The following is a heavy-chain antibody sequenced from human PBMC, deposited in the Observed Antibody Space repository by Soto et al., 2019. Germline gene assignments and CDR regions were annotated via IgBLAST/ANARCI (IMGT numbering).Heavy chain of an antibody. V-gene: IGHV1-46*01. CDR3: ARDCGTDSFYYGMDI. CDR1: GYTFTSYY. CDR2: INPSGGST. J-gene: IGHJ6*02. Sequence: ASVKVSCKASGYTFTSYYMYWVRQAPGQGLEWMGIINPSGGSTSYAQKFQGRVTMTRDTSTSTVYMELSSLRSEDTAVYYCARDCGTDSFYYGMDIWGQGTTVTVSS. D-gene: IGHD1-1*01.